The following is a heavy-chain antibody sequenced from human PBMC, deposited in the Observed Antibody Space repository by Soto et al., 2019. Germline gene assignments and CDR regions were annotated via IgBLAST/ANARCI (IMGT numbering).Heavy chain of an antibody. CDR3: ARNFRTSDSTSEWFDP. D-gene: IGHD6-13*01. Sequence: SVKVSCKASGGTFSSYAISWVRQAPGQGLEWMGGIIPIFGTANYAQTFQGRVTITADESTSTAYMELSSLRSEDTAVYYCARNFRTSDSTSEWFDPWGQGTLVTVSS. V-gene: IGHV1-69*13. J-gene: IGHJ5*02. CDR2: IIPIFGTA. CDR1: GGTFSSYA.